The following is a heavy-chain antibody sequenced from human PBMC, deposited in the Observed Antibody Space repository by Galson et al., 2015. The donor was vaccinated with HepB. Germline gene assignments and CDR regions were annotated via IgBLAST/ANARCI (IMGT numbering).Heavy chain of an antibody. J-gene: IGHJ6*02. Sequence: SLRLSCAASGFTFGDYAMGWVRQAPGKGLEWVGFIRSKAYGGTTEYAASVKGRFTISRDDSKSIAYLQMNSLKTEDTAVYYCTRRRRGTTYYYDSSGYYYYYYGMDVWGQGTTVT. D-gene: IGHD3-22*01. V-gene: IGHV3-49*04. CDR1: GFTFGDYA. CDR2: IRSKAYGGTT. CDR3: TRRRRGTTYYYDSSGYYYYYYGMDV.